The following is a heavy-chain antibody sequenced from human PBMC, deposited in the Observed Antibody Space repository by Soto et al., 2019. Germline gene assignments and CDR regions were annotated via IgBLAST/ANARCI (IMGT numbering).Heavy chain of an antibody. CDR3: ARHQHPAEGIAAPQLGRSQNWFDP. D-gene: IGHD6-13*01. CDR2: IYYSGST. J-gene: IGHJ5*02. Sequence: QLQLQESGPGLVKPSETLSLTCTVSGGSISSSSYYWGWIRQPPGKGLEWIGSIYYSGSTYYNPSLKSRVTISVDTSKNQFSLQLGSVTAADTAVYYCARHQHPAEGIAAPQLGRSQNWFDPWGQGTLVTVSS. V-gene: IGHV4-39*01. CDR1: GGSISSSSYY.